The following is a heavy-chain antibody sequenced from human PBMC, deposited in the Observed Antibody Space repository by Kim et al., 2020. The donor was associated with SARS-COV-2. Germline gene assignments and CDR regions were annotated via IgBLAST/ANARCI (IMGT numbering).Heavy chain of an antibody. V-gene: IGHV4-34*01. CDR3: ARFRRRCLGCGETDY. D-gene: IGHD3-16*01. Sequence: SETLSLTCAVYGGSFSGYYWSWIRQPPGKGLEWIGEINHSGSTNYNPSLKSRVTISVDTSKNQFSLKLSSVTAADTAVYYCARFRRRCLGCGETDYWGQGTLVTVSS. CDR2: INHSGST. J-gene: IGHJ4*02. CDR1: GGSFSGYY.